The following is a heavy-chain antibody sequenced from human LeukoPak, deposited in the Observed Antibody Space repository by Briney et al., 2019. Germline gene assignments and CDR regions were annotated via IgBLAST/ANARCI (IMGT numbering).Heavy chain of an antibody. CDR3: AKHHSGYGDYATY. CDR2: ISYDGSNK. Sequence: GGSLRLSCAASGFTFSSYAMHWVRQAPGKGLEWVAVISYDGSNKYYADSVKGRFTISRDNSKNTLYLQMNSLRAEDTAVYYCAKHHSGYGDYATYWGQGTLVTVSS. J-gene: IGHJ4*02. D-gene: IGHD4-17*01. CDR1: GFTFSSYA. V-gene: IGHV3-30-3*02.